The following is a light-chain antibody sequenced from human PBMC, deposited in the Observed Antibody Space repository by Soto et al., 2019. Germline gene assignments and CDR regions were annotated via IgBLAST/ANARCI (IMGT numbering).Light chain of an antibody. CDR1: QGISSY. CDR3: QQLNSYTRT. Sequence: IPLTQSPSFLAGSVGDAVTITCRASQGISSYLAWYQQKPGTAHKLLIYAASTLQSGVTSRFSGSGSGTEFTLTISSLQPEDFATDSCQQLNSYTRTFGGGTKVDI. CDR2: AAS. J-gene: IGKJ4*01. V-gene: IGKV1-9*01.